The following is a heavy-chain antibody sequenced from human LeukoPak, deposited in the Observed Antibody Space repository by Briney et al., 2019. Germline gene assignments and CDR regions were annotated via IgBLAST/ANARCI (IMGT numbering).Heavy chain of an antibody. Sequence: PSETLSLTCAVYGGSFSGYYWSWIRQPPGKGLEWIGEINHSGSTNYNPSLKSRVTISVDTSKNQFSLKLSSVTAADTAVYYCARVTVLRYYVWLPDYFDYWGQGTLVTVSS. J-gene: IGHJ4*02. V-gene: IGHV4-34*01. CDR3: ARVTVLRYYVWLPDYFDY. CDR2: INHSGST. D-gene: IGHD3-9*01. CDR1: GGSFSGYY.